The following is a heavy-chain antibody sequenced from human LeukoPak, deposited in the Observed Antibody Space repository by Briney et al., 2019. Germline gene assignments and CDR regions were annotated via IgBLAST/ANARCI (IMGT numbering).Heavy chain of an antibody. V-gene: IGHV4-59*01. CDR1: GGSISSYY. CDR3: AKGGVDSSSWGYYYYGMDV. CDR2: IYYSGST. D-gene: IGHD6-13*01. Sequence: SETLSLTCTVSGGSISSYYWSWIRQPPGKGLEWIGYIYYSGSTNYNPSLKSRVTISVDTSKNQFSLKLRSVTAADTAVYYCAKGGVDSSSWGYYYYGMDVWGQGTTVTVSS. J-gene: IGHJ6*02.